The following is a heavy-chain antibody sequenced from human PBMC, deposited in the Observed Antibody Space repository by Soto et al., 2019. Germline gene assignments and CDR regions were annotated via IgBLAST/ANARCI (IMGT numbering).Heavy chain of an antibody. J-gene: IGHJ5*02. V-gene: IGHV1-46*01. Sequence: ASVKVSCKAPRDTFTSYYINWVRQAPGQGLEWMGVINPHGGSTAYAQKFKGRVTLTRDTSASTVYMEVSSLTSADTAMYYCARSSGGNFGIIIEATNWFAPWGQGTLVTVAS. CDR2: INPHGGST. CDR1: RDTFTSYY. CDR3: ARSSGGNFGIIIEATNWFAP. D-gene: IGHD5-12*01.